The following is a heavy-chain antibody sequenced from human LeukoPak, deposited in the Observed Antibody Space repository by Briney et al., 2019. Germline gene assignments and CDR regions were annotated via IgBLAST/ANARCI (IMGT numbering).Heavy chain of an antibody. CDR1: GGSISSGGYY. J-gene: IGHJ5*02. CDR3: ARGGYCSGGSCYSSSVTT. V-gene: IGHV4-31*03. CDR2: NYYSGNT. D-gene: IGHD2-15*01. Sequence: SQTLSLTCTVSGGSISSGGYYWSWIRQHPGKGLEWIGYNYYSGNTYYNPSLKSRVTISVDTSKNQFSLKLSFVTAADTAVYYCARGGYCSGGSCYSSSVTTWGQGTLVTVSS.